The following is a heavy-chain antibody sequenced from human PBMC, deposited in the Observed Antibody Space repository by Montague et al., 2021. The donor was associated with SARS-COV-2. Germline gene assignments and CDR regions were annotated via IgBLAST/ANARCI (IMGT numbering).Heavy chain of an antibody. V-gene: IGHV4-34*01. J-gene: IGHJ6*03. D-gene: IGHD3-10*01. CDR3: ARLGDGVVPSPILGVGPYYSSYYMDV. CDR1: GGSFSTYS. CDR2: IHHGGST. Sequence: SETLSLTCAVHGGSFSTYSWNWIRQPPGKGLEWIGEIHHGGSTNYNPSLKSRVTISADTYKNQFSLKLTSVAAADTAVYYCARLGDGVVPSPILGVGPYYSSYYMDVWGKGTTVTVSS.